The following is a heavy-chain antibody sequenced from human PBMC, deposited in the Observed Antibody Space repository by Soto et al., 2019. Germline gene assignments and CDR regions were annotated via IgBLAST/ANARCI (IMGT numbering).Heavy chain of an antibody. D-gene: IGHD3-10*01. J-gene: IGHJ4*02. V-gene: IGHV1-18*01. Sequence: QVQLVQSGAEVTKPGASVKVSCKTSGYTFSAFGLSWVRQAPGQGLQWMGWSVAGSGNTGYAQNFQGRVTVTTDRPTNTGYMELRSLTSDDTALYYCARVAGYGSGSRHFDTCGQGTLVTVSS. CDR1: GYTFSAFG. CDR2: SVAGSGNT. CDR3: ARVAGYGSGSRHFDT.